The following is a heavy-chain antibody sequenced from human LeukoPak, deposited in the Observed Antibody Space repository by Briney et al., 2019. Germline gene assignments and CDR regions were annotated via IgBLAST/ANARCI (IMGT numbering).Heavy chain of an antibody. V-gene: IGHV1-69*05. Sequence: AASVKVSCRASGGTFSSYAISWVRQAPGQGLEWMGGIIPIFGTANYAQKFQGRVTTTTDESTSTAYMELSSLRSEDTAVYYCAGGSTSRLRAWYNRFDPWGQGTLVTASS. CDR2: IIPIFGTA. D-gene: IGHD2-2*01. CDR3: AGGSTSRLRAWYNRFDP. CDR1: GGTFSSYA. J-gene: IGHJ5*02.